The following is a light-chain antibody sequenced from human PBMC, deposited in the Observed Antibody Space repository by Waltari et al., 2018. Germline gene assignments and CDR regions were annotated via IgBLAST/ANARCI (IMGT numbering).Light chain of an antibody. CDR3: QKYGTLPAT. CDR1: QGVSRT. V-gene: IGKV3-20*01. J-gene: IGKJ1*01. Sequence: EIVLTQSPGTLSLSPGERATLSCRASQGVSRTLAWYQQKPGQAPRLLIYDASIRATGIPDRFSGSGSGTDFSLIISRLEPEDFAVYYCQKYGTLPATFGQGTKVEIK. CDR2: DAS.